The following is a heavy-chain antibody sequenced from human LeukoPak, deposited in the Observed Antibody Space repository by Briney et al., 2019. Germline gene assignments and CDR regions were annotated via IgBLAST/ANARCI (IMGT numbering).Heavy chain of an antibody. J-gene: IGHJ5*02. CDR3: ARGSVYGSEPFDP. CDR1: GGSISSGGYS. V-gene: IGHV4-30-2*01. D-gene: IGHD3-10*01. CDR2: IYHSGST. Sequence: SETLSLTCAVSGGSISSGGYSWSWIRQPPGKGLEWIGYIYHSGSTYYNPSLKSRVTISVDRSKNQFSLKLSSVTAADTAVYYCARGSVYGSEPFDPWGQGTLVTVSS.